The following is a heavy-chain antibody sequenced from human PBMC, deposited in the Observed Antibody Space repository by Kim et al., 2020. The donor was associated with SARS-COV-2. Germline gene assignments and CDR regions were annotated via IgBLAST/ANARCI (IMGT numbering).Heavy chain of an antibody. CDR1: GFTFSSYG. J-gene: IGHJ4*02. Sequence: GGSLRLSCAASGFTFSSYGMHWVRQAPGKGLEWVAVISYDGSNKYYADSVKGRFTISRDNSKNTLYLQMNSLRAEDTAVYYCAKDRWDWNYGGGIFDYWGQGTLVTVSS. CDR2: ISYDGSNK. D-gene: IGHD1-7*01. V-gene: IGHV3-30*18. CDR3: AKDRWDWNYGGGIFDY.